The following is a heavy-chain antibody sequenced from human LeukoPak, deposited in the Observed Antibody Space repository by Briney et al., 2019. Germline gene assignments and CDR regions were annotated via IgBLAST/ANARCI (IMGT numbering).Heavy chain of an antibody. J-gene: IGHJ3*02. CDR3: ARAFSAIFGVANDAFDI. V-gene: IGHV1-69*13. D-gene: IGHD3-3*01. CDR1: GGTFSSYA. CDR2: IIPIFGTA. Sequence: ASVKVSCKASGGTFSSYAISWVRQAPGQGLEWMGGIIPIFGTANYAQKFQGRVTITADESTSTAYMELGSLRSEDTAVYYCARAFSAIFGVANDAFDIWGQGTMVTVSS.